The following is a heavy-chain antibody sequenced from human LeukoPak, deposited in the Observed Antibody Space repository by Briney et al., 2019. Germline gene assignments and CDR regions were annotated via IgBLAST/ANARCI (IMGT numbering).Heavy chain of an antibody. Sequence: SQTLSLTCALSGDSLSSNTAAWNSIRQPPSRGLECQGRTYYRSKWYNDYAVSVKSRITINPDTSKNQFSRQLSSVTPEATAVYYCARWVAARPTYYYYYMDVWGKGTTVTVSS. V-gene: IGHV6-1*01. CDR3: ARWVAARPTYYYYYMDV. D-gene: IGHD6-6*01. CDR1: GDSLSSNTAA. CDR2: TYYRSKWYN. J-gene: IGHJ6*03.